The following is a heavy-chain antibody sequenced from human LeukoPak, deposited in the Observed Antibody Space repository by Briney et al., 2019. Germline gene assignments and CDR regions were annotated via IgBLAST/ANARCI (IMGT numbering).Heavy chain of an antibody. D-gene: IGHD2-21*02. J-gene: IGHJ4*02. CDR1: GFTFSSYS. CDR3: ASGWTQAYCGGDCYSGLYYFDY. Sequence: GGSLRLSCAASGFTFSSYSMNWVRQAPGKGLEWVSSISSSSSHIYYADSVKGRFTISRDNAKNSLYLQMNSLRAEDTAVYYCASGWTQAYCGGDCYSGLYYFDYWGQGTLVTVSS. V-gene: IGHV3-21*01. CDR2: ISSSSSHI.